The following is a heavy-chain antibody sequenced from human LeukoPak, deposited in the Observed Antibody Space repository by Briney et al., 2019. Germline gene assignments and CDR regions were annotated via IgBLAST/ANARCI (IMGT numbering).Heavy chain of an antibody. J-gene: IGHJ4*02. V-gene: IGHV3-23*01. CDR3: AKNANLVVVPAAMWY. Sequence: GGSLRLSCAASGFTFSSYAMSRVRQAPGKGLEWVSAISGSGGSTYYADSVKGRFTISRDNSKNTLYLQMNSLRAEDTAVYYCAKNANLVVVPAAMWYWGQGTLVTVSS. CDR1: GFTFSSYA. CDR2: ISGSGGST. D-gene: IGHD2-2*01.